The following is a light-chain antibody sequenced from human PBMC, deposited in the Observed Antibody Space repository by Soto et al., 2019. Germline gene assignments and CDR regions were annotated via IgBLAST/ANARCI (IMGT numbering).Light chain of an antibody. CDR3: QQYDNLPRPRI. CDR1: QDISNY. CDR2: DAS. J-gene: IGKJ3*01. V-gene: IGKV1-33*01. Sequence: DIQMTQSPSSLSASVGDRVTITCQASQDISNYLNWYQQKPGKAPKLLIYDASNLETGVPSRFSGSGSGTDFTFTISSLQPEDIATYYCQQYDNLPRPRIFGPGTKVDIK.